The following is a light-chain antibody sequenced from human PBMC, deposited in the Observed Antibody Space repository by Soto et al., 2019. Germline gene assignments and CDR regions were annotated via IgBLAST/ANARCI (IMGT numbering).Light chain of an antibody. CDR3: VTWDDSLSGPV. CDR1: SSNIGSNP. Sequence: QSVLTQPPSASGAPGQRVTISCSGSSSNIGSNPVNWYQQLPGTAPKLLIYTDNERPSGVPDRFSGSKSGTSASLAIGGLQSEDEADYYCVTWDDSLSGPVFGGGTKVTVL. CDR2: TDN. J-gene: IGLJ3*02. V-gene: IGLV1-44*01.